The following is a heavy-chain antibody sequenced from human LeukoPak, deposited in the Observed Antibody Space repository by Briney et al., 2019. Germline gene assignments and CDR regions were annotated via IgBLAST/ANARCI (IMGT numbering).Heavy chain of an antibody. J-gene: IGHJ4*02. D-gene: IGHD1-26*01. CDR1: GGSISSYY. CDR3: XXXXXXXXXXXYTSPKVGFDY. Sequence: MSSETLSLTCTVSGGSISSYYWSWIRQPPGKGLEWIGYIYYSGSTNYNPSLKSRVTISVDTSKNQFSLKLSSVTAADTAVYYCXXXXXXXXXXXYTSPKVGFDYWGQGTLVTVSS. V-gene: IGHV4-59*08. CDR2: IYYSGST.